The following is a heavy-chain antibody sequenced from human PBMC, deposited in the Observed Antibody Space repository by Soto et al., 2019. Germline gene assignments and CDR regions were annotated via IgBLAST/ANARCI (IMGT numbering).Heavy chain of an antibody. D-gene: IGHD3-3*01. CDR3: ARGITIFGVVIMYFDY. J-gene: IGHJ4*02. CDR2: IYYSGST. Sequence: SETRPLPATVLVGSIGVISSYRAWTPNPPGKGLEWIGSIYYSGSTYYNPSLKSRVTISVDTSKNQFSLKLSSVTAADTAVYYCARGITIFGVVIMYFDYWGQGTLVTVSS. CDR1: VGSIGVISSY. V-gene: IGHV4-39*01.